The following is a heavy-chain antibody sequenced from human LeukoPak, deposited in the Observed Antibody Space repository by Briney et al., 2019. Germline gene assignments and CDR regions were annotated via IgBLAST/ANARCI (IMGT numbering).Heavy chain of an antibody. CDR3: ATTMYSSSWYYFDY. CDR2: IYTSGST. V-gene: IGHV4-59*10. D-gene: IGHD6-13*01. Sequence: SETLSLTCAVYGGSFSGYYWSWIRQSPGKGLEWIGRIYTSGSTNYNPSLKSRVTMSVDTSKNQFSLKLSSVTAADTAVYYCATTMYSSSWYYFDYWGQGTLVTVSS. CDR1: GGSFSGYY. J-gene: IGHJ4*02.